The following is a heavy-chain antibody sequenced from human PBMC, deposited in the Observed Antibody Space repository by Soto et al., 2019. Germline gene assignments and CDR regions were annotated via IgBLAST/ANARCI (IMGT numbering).Heavy chain of an antibody. CDR3: TKNGFWSLDF. V-gene: IGHV4-4*02. D-gene: IGHD3-3*01. J-gene: IGHJ4*02. CDR2: IHDSGST. CDR1: GGSINRNSW. Sequence: QVQLQESGPGLVKPSGTLSLTCAVSGGSINRNSWWSWVRHPPGKGLEWIGEIHDSGSTNHHPSLKTRVTITIDKPNNQFSLKLTSVTAADTATYYCTKNGFWSLDFWGRGTLVIVSS.